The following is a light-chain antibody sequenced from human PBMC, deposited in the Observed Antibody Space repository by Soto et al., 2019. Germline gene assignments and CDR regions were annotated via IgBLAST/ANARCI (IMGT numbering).Light chain of an antibody. CDR3: HQCINSSLT. V-gene: IGKV3-11*01. CDR1: QSLDSS. J-gene: IGKJ1*01. CDR2: DVS. Sequence: CRASQSLDSSLAWFQQKPGQPPRLLIYDVSYRASGIPARFSGSGFGTDLTLPTSSVDGHDFPADPCHQCINSSLTFGQGTKVDIK.